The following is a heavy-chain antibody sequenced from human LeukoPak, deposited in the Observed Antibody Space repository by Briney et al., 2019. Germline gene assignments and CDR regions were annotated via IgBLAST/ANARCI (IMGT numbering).Heavy chain of an antibody. CDR2: ISAYNGNT. CDR1: GYTFTSYG. Sequence: ASVKVSCKASGYTFTSYGISWVRQAPGQGLEWMGWISAYNGNTNYAQKLQGRVTMTTDTSTSTAYMELRSLRSDHTAVYYCARVAEGIAVAGAYYFDYWGQGTLVTVSS. V-gene: IGHV1-18*01. CDR3: ARVAEGIAVAGAYYFDY. J-gene: IGHJ4*02. D-gene: IGHD6-19*01.